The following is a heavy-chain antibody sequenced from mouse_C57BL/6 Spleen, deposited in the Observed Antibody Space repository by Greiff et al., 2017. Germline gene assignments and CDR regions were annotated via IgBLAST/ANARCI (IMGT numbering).Heavy chain of an antibody. Sequence: EVKLMESGGGLVKPGGSLKLSCAASGFTFSDYGMHWVRQAPEKGLAWVAYISSGSSTIYYADTVKGRFTISRDNAKNTLFLQMTSLRSEDTAMYYCAKGPYDFFDYWGQGTTLTVAS. CDR3: AKGPYDFFDY. J-gene: IGHJ2*01. D-gene: IGHD2-4*01. V-gene: IGHV5-17*01. CDR2: ISSGSSTI. CDR1: GFTFSDYG.